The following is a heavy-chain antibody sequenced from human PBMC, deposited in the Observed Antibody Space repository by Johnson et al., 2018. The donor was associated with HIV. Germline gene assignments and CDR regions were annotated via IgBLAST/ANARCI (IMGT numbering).Heavy chain of an antibody. D-gene: IGHD6-13*01. J-gene: IGHJ3*02. CDR1: GFTFRSSG. V-gene: IGHV3-30*02. CDR3: AKPRQPSDAFDI. Sequence: QVQLVESGGGVVQPGRSLRLSCAASGFTFRSSGMNWVRQAPGQGLEWVAAIRYAGSNQYYADSVKGRFTISRDNSTNTLYLKMNSLRAEDTAVYYCAKPRQPSDAFDIWGQGTMVTVSS. CDR2: IRYAGSNQ.